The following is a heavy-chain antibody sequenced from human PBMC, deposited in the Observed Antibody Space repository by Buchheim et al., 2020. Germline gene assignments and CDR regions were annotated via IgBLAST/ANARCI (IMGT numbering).Heavy chain of an antibody. J-gene: IGHJ2*01. CDR2: IYYSWST. V-gene: IGHV4-30-4*01. Sequence: QVQLQESGPGLVKPSQTLSLTCTVSGGSISSGDYYWSWIRQPPGKGLEWIGYIYYSWSTYYNPSLKSRLFISKDTSKNQFSLKLSSVTAADTAVYYCARDLVSGAGQHWYFDLWGRGTL. D-gene: IGHD1-14*01. CDR3: ARDLVSGAGQHWYFDL. CDR1: GGSISSGDYY.